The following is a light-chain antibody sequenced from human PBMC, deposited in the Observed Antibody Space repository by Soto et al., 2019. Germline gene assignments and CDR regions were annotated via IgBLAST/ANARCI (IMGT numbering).Light chain of an antibody. V-gene: IGKV3-11*01. CDR3: QQRSSWPIT. Sequence: EIVLTQSPATLSLSPVERATLSCMASQSVTSYLAWYQQRPGQAPRLLINDASRRATGIPDRFSGSGSGADLTLTISSLEPEDFAVYYCQQRSSWPITFGQGTRLEI. CDR1: QSVTSY. CDR2: DAS. J-gene: IGKJ5*01.